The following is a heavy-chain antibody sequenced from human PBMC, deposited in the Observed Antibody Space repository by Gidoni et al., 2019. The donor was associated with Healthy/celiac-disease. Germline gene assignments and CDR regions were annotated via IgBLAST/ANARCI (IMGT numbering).Heavy chain of an antibody. J-gene: IGHJ4*02. V-gene: IGHV1-2*02. D-gene: IGHD5-12*01. CDR3: ARAFRWLEALYFDY. CDR1: GYTFTGYY. Sequence: QVQLGQSGAAVQKPGASVKVSCKASGYTFTGYYMHWLRQAPGQGLEWMGWINPNSGGTNYAQKVQGRVTMTRDTSISTAYMELSRLRSDDAAVYYCARAFRWLEALYFDYWGQGTLVTVSS. CDR2: INPNSGGT.